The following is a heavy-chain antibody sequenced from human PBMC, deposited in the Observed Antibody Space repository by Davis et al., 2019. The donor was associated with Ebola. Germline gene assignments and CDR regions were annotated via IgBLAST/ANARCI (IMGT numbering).Heavy chain of an antibody. V-gene: IGHV3-23*01. CDR1: GFTFSSYA. D-gene: IGHD6-6*01. CDR3: ARDRSIAAPRGMDV. J-gene: IGHJ6*02. CDR2: IYNGGST. Sequence: GESLKISCAASGFTFSSYAMSWVRQAPGKGLEWVSVIYNGGSTYYADSVKGRFTISRDNSKNTLYLQMNSLRAEDTAVYYCARDRSIAAPRGMDVWGQGTTVTVSS.